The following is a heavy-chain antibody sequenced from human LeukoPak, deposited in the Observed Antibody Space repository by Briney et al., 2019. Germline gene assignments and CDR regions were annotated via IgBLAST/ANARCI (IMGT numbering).Heavy chain of an antibody. CDR1: GFTFSSNW. CDR3: ARVGASTGAY. CDR2: INSDGSTT. V-gene: IGHV3-74*03. Sequence: GGSLRLSCAASGFTFSSNWIQWVRQAPGKGLVWVSRINSDGSTTTYADSVKGRFTIPRDNAKNTLYLQMNSLRPEDTAVYYCARVGASTGAYWGQGTLVTVSS. D-gene: IGHD1-26*01. J-gene: IGHJ4*02.